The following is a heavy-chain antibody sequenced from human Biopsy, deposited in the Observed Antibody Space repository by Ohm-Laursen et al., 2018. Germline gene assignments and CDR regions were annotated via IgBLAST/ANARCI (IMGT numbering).Heavy chain of an antibody. CDR3: ARDTRWSPYSMDV. V-gene: IGHV3-11*01. CDR1: GFSFSDHH. J-gene: IGHJ6*02. Sequence: SLRLSCAASGFSFSDHHMKWIRQAPGGGLEWVSYISGGGTIYYGDSVKGRVTISRDNAKNSLYLQMHSLRAEDTAVYYCARDTRWSPYSMDVWGQGTTVTVSS. CDR2: ISGGGTI. D-gene: IGHD4-23*01.